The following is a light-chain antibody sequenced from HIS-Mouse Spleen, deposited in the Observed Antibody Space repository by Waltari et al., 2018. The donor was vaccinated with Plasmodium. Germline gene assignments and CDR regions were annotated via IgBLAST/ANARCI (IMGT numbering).Light chain of an antibody. V-gene: IGLV3-27*01. J-gene: IGLJ3*02. CDR3: YSAADNNRV. Sequence: SYELTQPSSVSVSPGQTARITCSGDVLAKKYARWFQQKPGQAPVLVIYKDSEGPSGIPGRFAGSSSGTTVTLTISGAQVEEEADYYCYSAADNNRVFGGGTKLTVL. CDR2: KDS. CDR1: VLAKKY.